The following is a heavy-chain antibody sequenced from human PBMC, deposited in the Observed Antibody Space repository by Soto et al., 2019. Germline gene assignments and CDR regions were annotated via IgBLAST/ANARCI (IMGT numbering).Heavy chain of an antibody. CDR3: ACGPYYRPPCGMHV. CDR2: ISPRTGSA. Sequence: ASVTVSCKASGDTFTGYYIHWVRQAPGQGLEWMGWISPRTGSANFAQRFQGRVSMTRDTSITTAYMELRRLKSDDTAVYYCACGPYYRPPCGMHVRGQGTTGT. J-gene: IGHJ6*02. CDR1: GDTFTGYY. D-gene: IGHD1-26*01. V-gene: IGHV1-2*02.